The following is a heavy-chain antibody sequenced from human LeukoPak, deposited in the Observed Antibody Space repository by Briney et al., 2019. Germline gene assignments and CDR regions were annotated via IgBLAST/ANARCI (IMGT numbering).Heavy chain of an antibody. J-gene: IGHJ5*02. D-gene: IGHD1-7*01. V-gene: IGHV1-18*04. CDR3: ARSELRDPAGVFP. CDR1: GYTFTGYY. CDR2: ISAYNGNT. Sequence: ASVKVSCKASGYTFTGYYMHWVRQAPGQGLEWMGWISAYNGNTNYAQKLQGRVTMTTDTSTSTAYMELRSLRSDDTAVYYCARSELRDPAGVFPWGQGTLVTVSS.